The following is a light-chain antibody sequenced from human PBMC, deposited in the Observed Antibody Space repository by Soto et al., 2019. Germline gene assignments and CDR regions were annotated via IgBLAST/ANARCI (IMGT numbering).Light chain of an antibody. CDR1: QSVSNNY. V-gene: IGKV3-20*01. Sequence: IVLTQSPCTLSLSPGERATLSCRASQSVSNNYLAWHQQKPGQAPSLLIYGASNRATGIPDRLSGSGSGTDFTLTISRLEPEDFAVYYCQQYGSSGTFGQGTKVDIK. J-gene: IGKJ1*01. CDR2: GAS. CDR3: QQYGSSGT.